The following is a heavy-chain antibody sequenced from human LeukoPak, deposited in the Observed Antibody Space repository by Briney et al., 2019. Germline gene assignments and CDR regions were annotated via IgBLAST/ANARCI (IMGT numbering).Heavy chain of an antibody. Sequence: SETLSPTCTVSGGSISTYYWSWIRQPPGKGLEWIGYINFSGSTNYNPSLKSRVTISVDTSKNQFSLNLSSVTAADTALYYCARFEVVAGSFWFDPWGQGTLVTVSS. J-gene: IGHJ5*02. CDR2: INFSGST. V-gene: IGHV4-59*01. D-gene: IGHD6-19*01. CDR3: ARFEVVAGSFWFDP. CDR1: GGSISTYY.